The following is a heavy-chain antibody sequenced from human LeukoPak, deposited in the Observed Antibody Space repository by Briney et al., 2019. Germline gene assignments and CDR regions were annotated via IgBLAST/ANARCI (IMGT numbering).Heavy chain of an antibody. CDR1: GYTFTSYY. Sequence: SVKVSCKASGYTFTSYYMHWVRQAPGQGLEWMGRIIPILGIANYAQKFQGRVTITADKSTSTAYMELSSLRSEDTAVYYCARGHITISEYYFDYWGQGTLVTVSS. CDR3: ARGHITISEYYFDY. CDR2: IIPILGIA. D-gene: IGHD3-3*01. J-gene: IGHJ4*02. V-gene: IGHV1-69*04.